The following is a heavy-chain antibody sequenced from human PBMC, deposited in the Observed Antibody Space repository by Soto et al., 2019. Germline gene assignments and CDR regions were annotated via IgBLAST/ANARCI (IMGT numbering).Heavy chain of an antibody. V-gene: IGHV4-31*03. Sequence: QVQLQESGPGLVKPSQTLSLTCTVSGGSISSGGYYWSWIRQHPGKGLEWIGYIYYSGSTYYNPSLTSRDTISVDTSKNQFSLKLSSVTAADTAVYYCERVGGINWFDPWGQGTLVTVSS. D-gene: IGHD3-16*01. CDR2: IYYSGST. J-gene: IGHJ5*02. CDR1: GGSISSGGYY. CDR3: ERVGGINWFDP.